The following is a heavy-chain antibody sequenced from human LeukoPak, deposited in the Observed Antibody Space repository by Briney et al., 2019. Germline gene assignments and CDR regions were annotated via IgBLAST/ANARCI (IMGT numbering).Heavy chain of an antibody. Sequence: PSETLSLTCAVYGGSFSGYYWSWLRQPPGKGLEWIGEINHSGSTNYNPSLKSRVTISVDTSKNQSSLKLSSVTAADTAVYYCARLGYCSSTSCLNYYYYYYMDVWGKGTTVTVSS. CDR1: GGSFSGYY. J-gene: IGHJ6*03. D-gene: IGHD2-2*01. CDR2: INHSGST. V-gene: IGHV4-34*01. CDR3: ARLGYCSSTSCLNYYYYYYMDV.